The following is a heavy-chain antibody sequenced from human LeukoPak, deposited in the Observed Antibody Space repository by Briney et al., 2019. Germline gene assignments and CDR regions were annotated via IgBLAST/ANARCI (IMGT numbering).Heavy chain of an antibody. CDR1: GFTVSDNY. CDR3: ARTESTITLDAFDI. Sequence: AGGSLRLSCAASGFTVSDNYMSWVRQAPGKGLEWVSVIYSGGSTYYADSVKGRFTISRDNSKNTLYLQMNSLRAEDTAVYYCARTESTITLDAFDIWGQGTMVTVSS. V-gene: IGHV3-66*01. J-gene: IGHJ3*02. CDR2: IYSGGST. D-gene: IGHD4-11*01.